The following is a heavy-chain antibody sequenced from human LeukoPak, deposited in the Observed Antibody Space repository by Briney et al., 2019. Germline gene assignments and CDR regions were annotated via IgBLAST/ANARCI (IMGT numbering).Heavy chain of an antibody. CDR2: INRDGSER. CDR3: ARIPKYSIGY. J-gene: IGHJ4*02. D-gene: IGHD6-13*01. V-gene: IGHV3-7*01. Sequence: GGSLRLSCAASGFTFGSFWMSWVRQAPGKGLEWVANINRDGSERYYVDSVKGRFTISRDNAKNSLYLQMNSLRAEDTAVYYCARIPKYSIGYWGRGTLVTVSS. CDR1: GFTFGSFW.